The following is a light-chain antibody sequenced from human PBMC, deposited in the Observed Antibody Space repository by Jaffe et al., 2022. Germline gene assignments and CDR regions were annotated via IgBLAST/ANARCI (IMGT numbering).Light chain of an antibody. CDR3: HSRDSSGNLV. V-gene: IGLV3-19*01. CDR2: GEN. J-gene: IGLJ2*01. CDR1: SLRSYY. Sequence: SSDLTQDPAVSVALGQTVRITCQGDSLRSYYASWYQQKPGQAPVLVIYGENNRPSGIADRFSGSSSGNTASLTITGAQAEDEADYYCHSRDSSGNLVFGGGTKLTVL.